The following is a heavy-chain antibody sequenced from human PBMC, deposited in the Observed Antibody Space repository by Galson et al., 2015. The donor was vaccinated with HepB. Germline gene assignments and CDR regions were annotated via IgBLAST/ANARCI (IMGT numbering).Heavy chain of an antibody. CDR1: GYTCTNYW. D-gene: IGHD2-2*01. CDR2: LTLGDSYS. Sequence: PGAALIKPVESPTMSSTGSGYTCTNYWISWVRQVSGIVLERMATLTLGDSYSNHKPSFEGHDPMSVDKSIATAYLQWSSLKASDTGIYYCARRYSTTSSCSGFHFYYNGLDVWGQGTAVTVSS. V-gene: IGHV5-10-1*01. J-gene: IGHJ6*02. CDR3: ARRYSTTSSCSGFHFYYNGLDV.